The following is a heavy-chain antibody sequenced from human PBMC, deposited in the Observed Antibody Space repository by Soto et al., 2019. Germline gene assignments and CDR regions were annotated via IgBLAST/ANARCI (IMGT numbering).Heavy chain of an antibody. Sequence: PSETLSLACTVSGCSISSSSYYLGWIRPPPGKGLEWIGSIYYSGSTYYNPSLKSRVTISVDTSKNQFSLKLSSVTAADTAVYYCARHYRRITMVRGVIIPALHWFDPWGQGTLVTVSS. CDR1: GCSISSSSYY. CDR3: ARHYRRITMVRGVIIPALHWFDP. D-gene: IGHD3-10*01. V-gene: IGHV4-39*01. CDR2: IYYSGST. J-gene: IGHJ5*02.